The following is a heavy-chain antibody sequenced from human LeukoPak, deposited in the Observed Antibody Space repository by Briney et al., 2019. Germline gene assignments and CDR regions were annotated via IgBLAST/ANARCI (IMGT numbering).Heavy chain of an antibody. D-gene: IGHD1-26*01. J-gene: IGHJ3*02. CDR1: GFTFSSYG. CDR2: ISYDGSNK. V-gene: IGHV3-30*18. Sequence: GRSLRLSCAASGFTFSSYGMHWVRQAPGKGLEWVAVISYDGSNKYYADSVKGRFTISRDNSKNTLYLQMNSLRAEDTAVYYCAKDLYSGSYHGDAFDIWGQGTMVTVSS. CDR3: AKDLYSGSYHGDAFDI.